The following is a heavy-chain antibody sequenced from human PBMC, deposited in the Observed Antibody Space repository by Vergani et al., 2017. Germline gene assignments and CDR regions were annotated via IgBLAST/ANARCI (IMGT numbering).Heavy chain of an antibody. Sequence: QVQLVQSGAEVKKPGSSVKVSCKASGGTFSSYAISWVRQAPGQGLEWMGGIIPIFGIANYAQKFQGRVTITADKSTSTAYMELSSLISEDTAVDYCARAFRVVAATTSVWAWAFDIWGQGTMVTVSS. CDR3: ARAFRVVAATTSVWAWAFDI. CDR1: GGTFSSYA. CDR2: IIPIFGIA. J-gene: IGHJ3*02. V-gene: IGHV1-69*17. D-gene: IGHD2-15*01.